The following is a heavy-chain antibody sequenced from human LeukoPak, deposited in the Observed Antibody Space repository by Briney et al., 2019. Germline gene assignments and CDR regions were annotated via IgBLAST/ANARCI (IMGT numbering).Heavy chain of an antibody. V-gene: IGHV4-34*01. D-gene: IGHD3-10*01. Sequence: SETLSLTCAVYGGSFSGYYWSWIRQPPGKGLEWVGEINHSGSTNYNPSLKSRVTISVDTSKNQFSLKLSSVTAADTAVYYCARAALSLWFGELSRSHWFDPWGQGTLVTVSP. J-gene: IGHJ5*02. CDR3: ARAALSLWFGELSRSHWFDP. CDR2: INHSGST. CDR1: GGSFSGYY.